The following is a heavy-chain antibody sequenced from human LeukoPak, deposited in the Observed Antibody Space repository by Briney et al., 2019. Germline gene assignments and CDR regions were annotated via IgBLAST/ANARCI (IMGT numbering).Heavy chain of an antibody. J-gene: IGHJ5*02. V-gene: IGHV3-30*18. Sequence: PGGSLRLSCAASGITFRSYGMHWVRQAPGKGLEWVAVISYDGSHKYYADSVKGRFSISRDNSKNTLYLQMNSLRADDTAVYYCAKGARGDTVTSIVGLNWFDPWGQGTRDSLSS. CDR2: ISYDGSHK. CDR3: AKGARGDTVTSIVGLNWFDP. CDR1: GITFRSYG. D-gene: IGHD4-17*01.